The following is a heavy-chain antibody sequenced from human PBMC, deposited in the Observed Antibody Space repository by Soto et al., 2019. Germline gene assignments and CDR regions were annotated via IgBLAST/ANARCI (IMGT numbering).Heavy chain of an antibody. D-gene: IGHD6-19*01. J-gene: IGHJ6*02. CDR1: GFSFSSYA. CDR3: ARAEVPGYHYGMDV. Sequence: GGSLRLSCAASGFSFSSYAMHWVRQAPGKGLEWVAVISYDGTKKYSADSVKGRFTISRDNFKNMLYLEMNSLRAEDTAVYYCARAEVPGYHYGMDVWGQGTRVTVSS. V-gene: IGHV3-30-3*01. CDR2: ISYDGTKK.